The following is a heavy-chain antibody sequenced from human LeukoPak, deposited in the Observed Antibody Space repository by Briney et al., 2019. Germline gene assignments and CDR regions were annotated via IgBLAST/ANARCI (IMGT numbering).Heavy chain of an antibody. J-gene: IGHJ3*01. CDR3: ARDPNGDYIGAFDF. CDR2: MRSGGTDA. D-gene: IGHD4-17*01. CDR1: GFTFSSFE. V-gene: IGHV3-23*01. Sequence: GGSLRLSCAASGFTFSSFEMNWVRHAPGKGLEWVSTMRSGGTDANYADSVKGRFTSSRDHAKGTLSLQMNSRSADDTATYYCARDPNGDYIGAFDFWGQGTVVSVSS.